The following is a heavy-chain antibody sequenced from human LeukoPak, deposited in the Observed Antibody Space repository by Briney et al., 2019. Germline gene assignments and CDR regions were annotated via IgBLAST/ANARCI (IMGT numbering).Heavy chain of an antibody. J-gene: IGHJ1*01. CDR2: IYHTGST. CDR3: ARAVDSSGFSSFQH. D-gene: IGHD3-22*01. Sequence: GSLRLSCAASGFTFDDYGMSWVRQAPGKGLEWIGSIYHTGSTYYNPSLKSRVTISVDTSKNQFSLKLNSVTAADTAVYYCARAVDSSGFSSFQHWGQGTLVTVSS. CDR1: GFTFDDYG. V-gene: IGHV4-38-2*01.